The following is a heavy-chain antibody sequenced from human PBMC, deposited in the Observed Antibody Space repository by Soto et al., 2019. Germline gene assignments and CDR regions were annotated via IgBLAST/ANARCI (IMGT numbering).Heavy chain of an antibody. CDR3: ARDPSRGLPDY. D-gene: IGHD3-10*01. J-gene: IGHJ4*02. Sequence: SETLSLTCTVSGDSISNNNWWVWVRRPPGKGLEWIGEVYHTGNTNYNPSLKSRFTISVDKSKNQFSLKVPSVTAADTAVYYCARDPSRGLPDYWGQGTLVTVSS. CDR1: GDSISNNNW. CDR2: VYHTGNT. V-gene: IGHV4-4*02.